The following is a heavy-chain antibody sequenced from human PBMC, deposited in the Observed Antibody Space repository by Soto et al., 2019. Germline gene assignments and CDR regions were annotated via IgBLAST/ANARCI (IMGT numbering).Heavy chain of an antibody. CDR2: ISYDGSNK. J-gene: IGHJ6*02. D-gene: IGHD2-2*01. CDR1: GFTFSSYG. CDR3: AKAPYQPLFRRYYYYGMDV. Sequence: PWGSLRLSCAASGFTFSSYGMHWVRQAPGKGLEWVAVISYDGSNKYYADSVKGRFTISRDNSKNTLYLQMNSLRAEDTAVYYCAKAPYQPLFRRYYYYGMDVWGQGTTVTVSS. V-gene: IGHV3-30*18.